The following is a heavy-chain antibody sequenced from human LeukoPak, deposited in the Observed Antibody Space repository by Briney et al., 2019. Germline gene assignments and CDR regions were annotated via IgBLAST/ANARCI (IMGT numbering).Heavy chain of an antibody. J-gene: IGHJ4*02. Sequence: ASVKVSCKASGYTFTSYDINWVRQATGQGLEWMGWMNPNSGNTGYAQKFQGRVTMTRNTSISTAYMELSSLRSEDTAVYYCARGVRVGAINYFDYWGQGTLVTVSS. CDR1: GYTFTSYD. V-gene: IGHV1-8*01. CDR3: ARGVRVGAINYFDY. D-gene: IGHD1-26*01. CDR2: MNPNSGNT.